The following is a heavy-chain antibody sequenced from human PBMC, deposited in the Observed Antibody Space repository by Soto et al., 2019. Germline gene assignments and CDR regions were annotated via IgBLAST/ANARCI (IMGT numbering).Heavy chain of an antibody. CDR3: ARDSCSGGSCFAAAWFDP. CDR2: IIPILGIA. J-gene: IGHJ5*02. D-gene: IGHD2-15*01. V-gene: IGHV1-69*04. Sequence: SVKVSCKASGGTFSIYTIIWVRQAPGQGLEWMGRIIPILGIANYAQKFQGRVTITADKSTSTAYMELSSLRSEDTAVYYCARDSCSGGSCFAAAWFDPWGQGTLVTVSS. CDR1: GGTFSIYT.